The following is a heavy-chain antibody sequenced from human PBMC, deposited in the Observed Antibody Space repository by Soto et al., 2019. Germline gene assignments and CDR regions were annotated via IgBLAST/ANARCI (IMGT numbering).Heavy chain of an antibody. CDR1: GFTFSNYG. CDR2: ILNDGSNR. CDR3: AWDDEYSGNGMDV. J-gene: IGHJ6*02. Sequence: QVQLVESGGGVVQPGRSLRLSCAASGFTFSNYGMHWVRQAPGKGLEWVAVILNDGSNRYHADSVKDRFTISRDNSKNMMYLQINSLRAEDTAVYYRAWDDEYSGNGMDVWGQWTTVTVS. V-gene: IGHV3-33*01. D-gene: IGHD3-10*01.